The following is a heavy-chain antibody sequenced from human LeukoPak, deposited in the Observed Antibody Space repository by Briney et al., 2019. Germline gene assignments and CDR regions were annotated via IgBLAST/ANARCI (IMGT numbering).Heavy chain of an antibody. J-gene: IGHJ6*02. Sequence: ASVKVSCKASGYIFTGYYMHWVRQAPGQGLEWMGWINPNSGGTNYAQKFQGWVTMTRDTSISTAYMELSRLRSDDTAVYYCARDRFIAVAGNGMDVWGQGTTVTVSS. D-gene: IGHD6-19*01. CDR1: GYIFTGYY. V-gene: IGHV1-2*04. CDR2: INPNSGGT. CDR3: ARDRFIAVAGNGMDV.